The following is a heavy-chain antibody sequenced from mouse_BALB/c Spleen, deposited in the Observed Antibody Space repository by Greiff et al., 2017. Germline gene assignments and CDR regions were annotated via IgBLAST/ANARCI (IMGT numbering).Heavy chain of an antibody. CDR1: GFTFSSYA. CDR3: SLLYRYDGEAMDY. D-gene: IGHD2-14*01. Sequence: EVMLVESGGGLVKPGGSLKLSCAASGFTFSSYAMSWVRQTPEKRLEWVASISSGGSTYYPDSVKGRFTISRDNARNILYLQMSSLRSEDTAMYYCSLLYRYDGEAMDYWGQGTSVTVSS. J-gene: IGHJ4*01. V-gene: IGHV5-6-5*01. CDR2: ISSGGST.